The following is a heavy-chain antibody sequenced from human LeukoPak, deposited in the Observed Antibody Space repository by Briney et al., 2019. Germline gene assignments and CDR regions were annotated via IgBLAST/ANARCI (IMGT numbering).Heavy chain of an antibody. D-gene: IGHD4-17*01. CDR2: MSESGRST. J-gene: IGHJ4*02. CDR3: PNQFFGDYRAFNY. Sequence: AGSLRLSSAASAFTFTTFAMNCDRQAPGEWLDWVSGMSESGRSTYNADSVKGRFTISRDNSEHTLYLQINSLRAVDTDVYYCPNQFFGDYRAFNYWGRGTLVTVSS. V-gene: IGHV3-23*01. CDR1: AFTFTTFA.